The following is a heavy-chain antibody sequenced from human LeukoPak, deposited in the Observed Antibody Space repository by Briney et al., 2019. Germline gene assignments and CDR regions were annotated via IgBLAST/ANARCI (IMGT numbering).Heavy chain of an antibody. D-gene: IGHD3-3*01. CDR2: IYYSGST. Sequence: SETLSLTCTVSGGSISTGDYSWSWIRQHPGKGLEWIGYIYYSGSTYYNPSLKSRVTISVDTSKNQFSLKLSSVTAADTAVYYCARGRGPDFWSGYYYFDFWGQGTLVTVSS. V-gene: IGHV4-31*03. J-gene: IGHJ4*02. CDR3: ARGRGPDFWSGYYYFDF. CDR1: GGSISTGDYS.